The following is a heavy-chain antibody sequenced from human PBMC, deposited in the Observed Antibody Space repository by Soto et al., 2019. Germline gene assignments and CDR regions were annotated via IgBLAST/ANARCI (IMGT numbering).Heavy chain of an antibody. Sequence: SGGSLRLSCAASGFTFSSYWMSWVRQAPGKGLEWVANIKQDGSEKYYVDSVKGRFTISRDNAKNSLYLQMNSLRAEDTAVYYCASMTNHYYYGMDVWGQGTTVTVSS. J-gene: IGHJ6*02. CDR2: IKQDGSEK. D-gene: IGHD2-8*01. CDR3: ASMTNHYYYGMDV. CDR1: GFTFSSYW. V-gene: IGHV3-7*01.